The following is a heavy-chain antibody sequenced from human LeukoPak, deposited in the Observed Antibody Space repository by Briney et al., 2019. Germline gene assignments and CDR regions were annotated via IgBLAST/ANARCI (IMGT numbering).Heavy chain of an antibody. CDR1: GYTFTSYA. J-gene: IGHJ5*02. Sequence: ASVKVSCKASGYTFTSYAMNWVRQAPGQGLEWMGWINTNTGNPTYAQGFTGRFVFSLDTSVSTAYLQISSLKAEDTAVYYCARRIVGATTHWFDPWGQGTLVTVSS. CDR3: ARRIVGATTHWFDP. V-gene: IGHV7-4-1*02. CDR2: INTNTGNP. D-gene: IGHD1-26*01.